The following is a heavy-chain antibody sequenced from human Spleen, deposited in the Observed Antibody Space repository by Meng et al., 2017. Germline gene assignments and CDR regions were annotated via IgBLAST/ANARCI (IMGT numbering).Heavy chain of an antibody. D-gene: IGHD3-22*01. V-gene: IGHV4-39*07. CDR1: GGSISSSSYY. J-gene: IGHJ4*02. CDR2: TYYSGTN. CDR3: AREYGNTAYYDF. Sequence: SETLSLTCTVSGGSISSSSYYWGWIRQPPGKGLEWFGSTYYSGTNYYNPSLKSRVTISVDTSKNQFSLKLTSVTAADTAVYYCAREYGNTAYYDFWGQGTLVTVSS.